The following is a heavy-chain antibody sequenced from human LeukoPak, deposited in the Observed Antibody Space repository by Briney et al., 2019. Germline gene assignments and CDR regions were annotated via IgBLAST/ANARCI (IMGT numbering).Heavy chain of an antibody. V-gene: IGHV4-59*01. J-gene: IGHJ4*02. Sequence: SETLSLTCTVSGASISSYYWSWIRQPPGKGLEWIGYIYYSGSTNHNPSLKSRVTISVDTSKNQFSLKLSSVAAADTAVYYCAATIRVVRVDYWGQGTLVTVSS. CDR1: GASISSYY. CDR2: IYYSGST. D-gene: IGHD3-3*01. CDR3: AATIRVVRVDY.